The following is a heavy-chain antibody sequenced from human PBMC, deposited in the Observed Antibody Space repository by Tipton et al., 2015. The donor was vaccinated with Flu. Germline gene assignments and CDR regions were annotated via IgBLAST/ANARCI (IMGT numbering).Heavy chain of an antibody. J-gene: IGHJ5*02. CDR3: ARSLVELTTFHP. D-gene: IGHD1-7*01. Sequence: TLSLTCTVSGGPINNYYWSWIRQPAGKGLEWIGRFSTSRGSSYNPSLKGRVTMSADMSNGHFSLELKSMTAADTAVYYCARSLVELTTFHPWGQGIQVTVSS. V-gene: IGHV4-4*07. CDR1: GGPINNYY. CDR2: FSTSRGS.